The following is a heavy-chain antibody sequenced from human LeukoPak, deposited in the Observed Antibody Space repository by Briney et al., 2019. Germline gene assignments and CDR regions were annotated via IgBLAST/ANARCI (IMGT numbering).Heavy chain of an antibody. CDR2: IWYDGSNK. J-gene: IGHJ5*02. Sequence: GGSLRLSCVASGFTFSSYGMHWVRQAPGKGLEWVAVIWYDGSNKDYADSVKGRFTISRDNSKNTLYLQMNSLRAEDTAVYYCARRPSAGSFNWFDPWGQGTLVTVSS. CDR3: ARRPSAGSFNWFDP. D-gene: IGHD2-15*01. V-gene: IGHV3-33*01. CDR1: GFTFSSYG.